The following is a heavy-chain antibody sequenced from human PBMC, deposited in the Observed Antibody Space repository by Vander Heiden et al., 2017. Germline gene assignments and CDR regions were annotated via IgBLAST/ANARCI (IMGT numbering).Heavy chain of an antibody. CDR1: GCTFTNYA. D-gene: IGHD6-19*01. CDR2: IWSDGSTK. Sequence: QVQLVESGGGVVQPGRSLRLSCAASGCTFTNYAMHWVRQAPGKGLEWVAVIWSDGSTKYYADSVKGRFTISRDGSKNTLDLQMNSLRVEDTAVYYCARGQWRYFDLWGRGTLVAVSS. CDR3: ARGQWRYFDL. J-gene: IGHJ2*01. V-gene: IGHV3-33*01.